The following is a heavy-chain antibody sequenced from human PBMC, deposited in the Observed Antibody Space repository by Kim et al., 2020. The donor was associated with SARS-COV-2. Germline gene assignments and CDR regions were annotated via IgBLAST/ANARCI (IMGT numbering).Heavy chain of an antibody. CDR2: INHSGST. CDR3: AGLAAAGNDY. J-gene: IGHJ4*02. V-gene: IGHV4-34*01. D-gene: IGHD6-13*01. CDR1: GGSFSGYY. Sequence: SETLSLTCAVYGGSFSGYYWSWIRQPPGKGLEWIGEINHSGSTNYNPSLKSRVTISVDTSKNQFSLKLSSVTAADTAVYYCAGLAAAGNDYWGQGTLVTVSS.